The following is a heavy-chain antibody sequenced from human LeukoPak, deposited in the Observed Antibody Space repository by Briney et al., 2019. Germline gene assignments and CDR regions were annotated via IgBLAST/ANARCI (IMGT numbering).Heavy chain of an antibody. CDR2: IYHSGST. D-gene: IGHD3-10*01. J-gene: IGHJ5*02. CDR3: ARSITMVRGVIIINWFDP. Sequence: GSLRLSCAASGFTFSSYAMSWVRQAPGKGLEWIGEIYHSGSTNYNPSLKSRVTISVDKSKNQFSLKLSSVTAADTAVYYCARSITMVRGVIIINWFDPWGQGTLVTVSS. CDR1: GFTFSSYAM. V-gene: IGHV4-4*02.